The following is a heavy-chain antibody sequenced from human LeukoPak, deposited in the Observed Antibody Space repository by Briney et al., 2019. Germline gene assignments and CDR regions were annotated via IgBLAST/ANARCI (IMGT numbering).Heavy chain of an antibody. D-gene: IGHD3-16*01. CDR3: AKDRWGAYYYYMDV. CDR2: ISGSGGST. V-gene: IGHV3-23*01. Sequence: LPGGSLRLSCAASGFTFSSYALNWVRQAPGKGLEWVSGISGSGGSTHYADSVKGRFTISRDNSKNTLYLQMNSLRAEDTAVYFCAKDRWGAYYYYMDVWGKGTTVTVSS. CDR1: GFTFSSYA. J-gene: IGHJ6*03.